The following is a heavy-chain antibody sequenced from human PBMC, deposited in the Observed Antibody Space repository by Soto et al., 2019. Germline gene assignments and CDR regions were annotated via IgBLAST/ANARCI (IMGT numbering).Heavy chain of an antibody. CDR3: ARTYIAAAGTYFDH. CDR1: GGSISSGGYY. V-gene: IGHV4-31*03. J-gene: IGHJ4*02. Sequence: SETLSLTCTVSGGSISSGGYYWSWIRQHPGKGLEWIGYIYYSGSTYYNPSLKSRVTISVDTSKNQISLKLSSVTAADTAVDSRARTYIAAAGTYFDHWGQGTLVTAS. D-gene: IGHD6-13*01. CDR2: IYYSGST.